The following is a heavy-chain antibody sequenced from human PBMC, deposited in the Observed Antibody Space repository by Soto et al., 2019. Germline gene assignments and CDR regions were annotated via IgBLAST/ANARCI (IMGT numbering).Heavy chain of an antibody. J-gene: IGHJ4*02. D-gene: IGHD2-8*01. CDR2: FYYSGSP. CDR1: GDSIRSSSHS. Sequence: QLQLQESGPGLVKPSETLSLTCTVSGDSIRSSSHSWAWNRQPPGKGLEWIGGFYYSGSPYYNPSLKSRVTISVDTSKNQFSLNLNSVTAADTAVYYCYINGYWGQGTLGTVSS. CDR3: YINGY. V-gene: IGHV4-39*01.